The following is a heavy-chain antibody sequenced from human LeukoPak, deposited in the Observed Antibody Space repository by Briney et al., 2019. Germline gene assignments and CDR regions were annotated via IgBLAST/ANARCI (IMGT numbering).Heavy chain of an antibody. CDR2: INHSGST. CDR1: GGSFSGYY. CDR3: AREDALI. D-gene: IGHD2-15*01. J-gene: IGHJ6*04. Sequence: KPSETLPLTCAVYGGSFSGYYWSWIRQPPGKGLEWIGEINHSGSTNYNPSLKSRVTISVDTSKNQFSLKLSSVTAADTAVYYCAREDALIWGKGTTVTVSS. V-gene: IGHV4-34*01.